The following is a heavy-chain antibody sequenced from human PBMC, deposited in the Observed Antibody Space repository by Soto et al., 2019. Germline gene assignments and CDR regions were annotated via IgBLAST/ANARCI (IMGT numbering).Heavy chain of an antibody. V-gene: IGHV4-59*01. Sequence: SETLSLTCTVSGGSISSYYWSWIRQPPGKGLEWIGYIYYSGSTNYNPSLKSRITKSIDKSKNQFSLKLNSVTAADTALFYCARGPGAGYYTYYGMDVWGQGTTVTVSS. CDR1: GGSISSYY. CDR2: IYYSGST. CDR3: ARGPGAGYYTYYGMDV. J-gene: IGHJ6*02. D-gene: IGHD3-3*01.